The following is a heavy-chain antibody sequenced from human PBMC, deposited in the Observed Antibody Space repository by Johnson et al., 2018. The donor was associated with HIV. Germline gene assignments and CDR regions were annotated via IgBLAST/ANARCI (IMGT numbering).Heavy chain of an antibody. CDR3: ANGGKYSSGWYESAFDI. J-gene: IGHJ3*02. CDR2: ISGSGGST. Sequence: VQLVESGGGVVRPGGSLRLSCAASGFTFSSYAMSWVRQAPGKGLEWVSAISGSGGSTYYADSVKGRFTISRDNSKNTLYLQMNSLRAEDTAVYYFANGGKYSSGWYESAFDIWGQGTMVTVSS. V-gene: IGHV3-23*04. D-gene: IGHD6-19*01. CDR1: GFTFSSYA.